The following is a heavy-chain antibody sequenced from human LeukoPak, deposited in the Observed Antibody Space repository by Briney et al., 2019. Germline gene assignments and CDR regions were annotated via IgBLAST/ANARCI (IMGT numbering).Heavy chain of an antibody. D-gene: IGHD3-3*01. J-gene: IGHJ4*02. Sequence: GGSLRLSCAASGFTFSSYWMSWVRQAPGKGLEWVANIKQDGSEKYYVDSVKGRFTISRDNAKNSLYLQMNSLRAEDTAVYYCARGSEGYDFWSGYYGVVYWGQGTLVTVSS. CDR2: IKQDGSEK. CDR1: GFTFSSYW. CDR3: ARGSEGYDFWSGYYGVVY. V-gene: IGHV3-7*01.